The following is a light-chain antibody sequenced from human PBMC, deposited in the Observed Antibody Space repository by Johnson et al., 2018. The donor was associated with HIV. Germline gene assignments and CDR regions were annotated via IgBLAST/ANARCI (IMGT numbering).Light chain of an antibody. Sequence: QSVLTQPPSVSAAPGQKVTISCYGSSSNIGNNYVSWYQQLPRGAPKLLIYENNKRPSGIPDRFSGSKSGTSATLDITGLQSGDEADYYCGTWDSSMSAYVFGNGTKVTAL. CDR3: GTWDSSMSAYV. CDR1: SSNIGNNY. CDR2: ENN. V-gene: IGLV1-51*02. J-gene: IGLJ1*01.